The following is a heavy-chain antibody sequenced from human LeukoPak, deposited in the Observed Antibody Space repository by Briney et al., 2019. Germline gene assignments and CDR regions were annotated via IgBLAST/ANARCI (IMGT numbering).Heavy chain of an antibody. CDR1: GFIFSSYS. Sequence: GGSLRLSCAASGFIFSSYSMNWVRLAPGKGLEWVSVIYSGGGTYYADSVRGRFTISRDNSKNTLSLQMNSLRAEDTAVYYCARVLSDSSGWYHFDYWGQGTLVTVSS. CDR2: IYSGGGT. CDR3: ARVLSDSSGWYHFDY. J-gene: IGHJ4*02. V-gene: IGHV3-53*01. D-gene: IGHD6-19*01.